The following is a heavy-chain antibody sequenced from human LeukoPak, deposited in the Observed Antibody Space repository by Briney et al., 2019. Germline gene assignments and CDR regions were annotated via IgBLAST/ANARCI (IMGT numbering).Heavy chain of an antibody. V-gene: IGHV3-30*02. J-gene: IGHJ4*02. Sequence: GGSLRLSCAASGFTFSSYGMHWVRQAPGKGLAWVAFIRNDGSDKYYADSVKGRFSISRDNSKYTLYLQMNSLRAEDTAVYYCANNDCSGGSCYFFDHWGQGTLVTVSS. CDR3: ANNDCSGGSCYFFDH. CDR1: GFTFSSYG. D-gene: IGHD2-15*01. CDR2: IRNDGSDK.